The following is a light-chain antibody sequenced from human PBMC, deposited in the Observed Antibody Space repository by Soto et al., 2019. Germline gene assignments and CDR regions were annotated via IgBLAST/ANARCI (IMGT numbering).Light chain of an antibody. CDR3: SSYTDTSGRV. Sequence: QSVLTQSASVSGSPGQSITISCIGTSSDVGGYDYVSWYQQHPGRAPKVVIYEVSHRPSGVSSRFSGSKSGNTASLTISRLQPEDEADYYCSSYTDTSGRVFGGGTQLTV. CDR1: SSDVGGYDY. J-gene: IGLJ3*02. V-gene: IGLV2-14*01. CDR2: EVS.